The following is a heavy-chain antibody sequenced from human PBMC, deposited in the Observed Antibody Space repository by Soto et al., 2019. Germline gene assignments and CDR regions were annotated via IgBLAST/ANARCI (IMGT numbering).Heavy chain of an antibody. J-gene: IGHJ6*02. V-gene: IGHV3-23*01. CDR2: ISGSGGST. CDR1: GFTFSSYA. Sequence: GGSLRLSCAASGFTFSSYAMSWVRQAPGKGLEWVSAISGSGGSTYYADSVKGRFTISRDNSKNTLYLQMNSLRAEDTPVYYCAKKFPRTPELGYCTNGVCHEYYYYYYGMDVWGQGTTVTVSS. CDR3: AKKFPRTPELGYCTNGVCHEYYYYYYGMDV. D-gene: IGHD2-8*01.